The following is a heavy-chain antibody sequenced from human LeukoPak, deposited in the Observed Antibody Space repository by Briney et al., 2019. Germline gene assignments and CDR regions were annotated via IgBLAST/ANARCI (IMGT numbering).Heavy chain of an antibody. D-gene: IGHD6-13*01. J-gene: IGHJ4*02. CDR2: IYSGGST. Sequence: GGSLRLSCAASGFTVSSNYMSWVRQAPGKGLEWVSVIYSGGSTYYADSVKGRFTISRDNSKNTLYLQMNSLRAEDTAVYYCARDPLAAAGIFDYWGQGTLVTVSS. CDR3: ARDPLAAAGIFDY. V-gene: IGHV3-66*01. CDR1: GFTVSSNY.